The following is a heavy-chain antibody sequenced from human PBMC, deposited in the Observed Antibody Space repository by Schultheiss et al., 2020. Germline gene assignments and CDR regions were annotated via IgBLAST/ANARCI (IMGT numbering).Heavy chain of an antibody. V-gene: IGHV4-34*01. CDR2: INHSGST. Sequence: SETLSLTCTDSGGSISSYYWSWIRQPPGKGLEWIGEINHSGSTNYNPSLKSRVTISVDTSKNQFSLKLSSVTAEDTAVYYCARDYYANGAFDIWGQGTMVTVSS. CDR3: ARDYYANGAFDI. J-gene: IGHJ3*02. D-gene: IGHD3-10*01. CDR1: GGSISSYY.